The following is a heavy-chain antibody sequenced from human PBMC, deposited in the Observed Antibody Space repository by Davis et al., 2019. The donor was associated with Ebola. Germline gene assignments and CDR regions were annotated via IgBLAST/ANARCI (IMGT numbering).Heavy chain of an antibody. Sequence: KVSCKGSGYSFTSYWIGWVRQMPGKGLEWMGIIYPGDSDTRYSPSFQGQVTISADKSLSTAYLQWSRLKASDTAMYYCARRGYYYGMDVWGQGTTVTVSS. CDR3: ARRGYYYGMDV. CDR1: GYSFTSYW. CDR2: IYPGDSDT. V-gene: IGHV5-51*01. J-gene: IGHJ6*02.